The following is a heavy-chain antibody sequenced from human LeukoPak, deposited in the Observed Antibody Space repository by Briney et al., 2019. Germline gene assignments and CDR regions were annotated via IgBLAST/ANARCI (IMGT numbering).Heavy chain of an antibody. J-gene: IGHJ4*02. CDR1: GYTFDTYG. V-gene: IGHV1-18*01. CDR3: ARGNNPPYFDS. Sequence: ASVKVSCKASGYTFDTYGISWVRQAPGQGLEWMGWISADNGNTNYAQKVQGRVTMTTGTSTNPAYMELRSLKSDDTAVYYCARGNNPPYFDSWGQGTLVTVSS. D-gene: IGHD1-14*01. CDR2: ISADNGNT.